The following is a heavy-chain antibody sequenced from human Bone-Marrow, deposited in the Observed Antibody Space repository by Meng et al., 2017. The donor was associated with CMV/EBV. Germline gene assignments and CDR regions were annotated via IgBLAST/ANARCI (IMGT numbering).Heavy chain of an antibody. CDR1: GFTFSSYW. CDR2: ISTSSTYI. V-gene: IGHV3-21*01. CDR3: ARLLRTPLVVVTATDYYYGLDV. Sequence: GGSLRLSCAASGFTFSSYWMSWVRQAPGKGLEWVSSISTSSTYIYYADSVRGRFTISRDNAKNSLYLQMNSLRAEDTAVYYCARLLRTPLVVVTATDYYYGLDVWGQGTTVTVSS. D-gene: IGHD2-2*01. J-gene: IGHJ6*02.